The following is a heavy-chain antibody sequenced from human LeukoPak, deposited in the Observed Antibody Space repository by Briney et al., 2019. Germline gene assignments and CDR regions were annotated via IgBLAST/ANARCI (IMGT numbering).Heavy chain of an antibody. V-gene: IGHV3-7*01. D-gene: IGHD3-3*01. CDR1: GFFFRSFW. Sequence: GGSLRLSCAGSGFFFRSFWMSWVRQAPGKGLEWVANIKEDGSETYYVDSVKGRFTISRDNAGNLLYLQMNSLRVEDTAVYYCARDWGSDYWSGYANWGQGTRVTVSS. CDR3: ARDWGSDYWSGYAN. J-gene: IGHJ4*02. CDR2: IKEDGSET.